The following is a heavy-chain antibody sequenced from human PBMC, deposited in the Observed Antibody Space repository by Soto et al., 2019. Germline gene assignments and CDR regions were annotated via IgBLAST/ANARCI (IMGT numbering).Heavy chain of an antibody. CDR3: ARHVKGYDFWSGYYYYYGMAV. CDR2: IYPGDSDT. D-gene: IGHD3-3*01. J-gene: IGHJ6*02. CDR1: GYSFTSYW. V-gene: IGHV5-51*01. Sequence: PGESLKLSCKGSGYSFTSYWIGWVRQMPGKGLEWMGIIYPGDSDTRYSPSFQGQVTISADKSISTAYLQWSSLKASDTAMYYCARHVKGYDFWSGYYYYYGMAVWGQGTRVTVSS.